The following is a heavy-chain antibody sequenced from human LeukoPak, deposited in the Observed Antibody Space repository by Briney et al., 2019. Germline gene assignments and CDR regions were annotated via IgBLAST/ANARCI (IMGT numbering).Heavy chain of an antibody. CDR2: ISGSDGST. Sequence: PGGSLRLCCAASGFTFSSYAMTWVRQAPDKGLEWVSAISGSDGSTYYADSVKGRFTISRDDSQNTLYLQMYSLSAEDTAVYYCAKVETSGGANCYALDYWGQGTLVTVSS. J-gene: IGHJ4*02. CDR1: GFTFSSYA. V-gene: IGHV3-23*01. CDR3: AKVETSGGANCYALDY. D-gene: IGHD2-2*01.